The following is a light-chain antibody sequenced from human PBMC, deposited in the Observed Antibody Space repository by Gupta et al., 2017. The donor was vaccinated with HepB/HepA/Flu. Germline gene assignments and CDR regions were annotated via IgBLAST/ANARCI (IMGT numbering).Light chain of an antibody. CDR2: INN. CDR3: ATWEDSLNGRV. V-gene: IGLV1-44*01. J-gene: IGLJ3*02. CDR1: SSNIGSNT. Sequence: QSVLPPPPSASGTPGQTVTISCSGSSSNIGSNTVNWFQQPPGTAPKLLIYINNQRPSGGPDRFSGSKSGTSASLAISGRQSEDEADYYCATWEDSLNGRVFGGGTKLTVL.